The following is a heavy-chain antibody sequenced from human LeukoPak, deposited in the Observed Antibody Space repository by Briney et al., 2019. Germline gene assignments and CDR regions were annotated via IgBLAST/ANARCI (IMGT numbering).Heavy chain of an antibody. J-gene: IGHJ4*02. CDR3: AKAREGYGSGSSFDY. CDR1: GFTFSSYG. D-gene: IGHD3-10*01. Sequence: GGSLRLSCAASGFTFSSYGMHLVRQAPGKGLEGVAVISYDGSNKYYADSVKGRFTISRDNSKHTLYLQMNSLRAEDTAVYYCAKAREGYGSGSSFDYWGQGTLVTVSS. CDR2: ISYDGSNK. V-gene: IGHV3-30*18.